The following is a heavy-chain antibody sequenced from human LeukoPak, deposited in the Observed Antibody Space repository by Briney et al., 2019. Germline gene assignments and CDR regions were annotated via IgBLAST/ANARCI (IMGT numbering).Heavy chain of an antibody. Sequence: GGSLRLSCAASGFTFSSCAMSWVRQAPGKGLEWVSAISGSGGSTYYADSVKGRFTISRDNSKNTLYLQMNSLRAEDTAVYYCAKGYSSGWYRIFDYWGQGTLVTVSS. CDR2: ISGSGGST. V-gene: IGHV3-23*01. CDR1: GFTFSSCA. CDR3: AKGYSSGWYRIFDY. D-gene: IGHD6-19*01. J-gene: IGHJ4*02.